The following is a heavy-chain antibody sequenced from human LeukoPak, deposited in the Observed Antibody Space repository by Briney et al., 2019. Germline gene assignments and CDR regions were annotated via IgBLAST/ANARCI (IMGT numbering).Heavy chain of an antibody. V-gene: IGHV1-46*01. J-gene: IGHJ6*04. CDR2: INPSGGST. CDR1: GHTFTSYY. Sequence: ASVKVSCKASGHTFTSYYMHWVRQAPGQGLEWMGIINPSGGSTSYAQKFQGRVTMTRDTSTSTVYMELSSLRSEDTAVYYCARAGFSSGWSWGYYGMDVWGKGTTVTVSS. D-gene: IGHD6-19*01. CDR3: ARAGFSSGWSWGYYGMDV.